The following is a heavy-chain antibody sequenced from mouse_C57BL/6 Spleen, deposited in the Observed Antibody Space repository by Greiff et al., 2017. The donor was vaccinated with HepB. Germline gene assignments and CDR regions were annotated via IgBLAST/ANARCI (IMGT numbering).Heavy chain of an antibody. J-gene: IGHJ3*01. D-gene: IGHD2-4*01. CDR3: ERDEDYDDDVAFAD. Sequence: EVKLVESGGGLVKPGGSLKLSCAASGFTFSSYAMSWVRQTPEKRLEWVATISDGGSYTYYPDNVKGRFTISRDNAKNNLYLQMSHLKSEDTAMYYCERDEDYDDDVAFADWGQVTLVTVSA. CDR2: ISDGGSYT. V-gene: IGHV5-4*01. CDR1: GFTFSSYA.